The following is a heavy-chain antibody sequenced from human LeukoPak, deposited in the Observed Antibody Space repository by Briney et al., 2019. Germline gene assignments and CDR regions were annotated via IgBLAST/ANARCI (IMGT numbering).Heavy chain of an antibody. CDR2: IFSGGST. V-gene: IGHV3-53*01. J-gene: IGHJ4*02. CDR1: GFTVSSNY. D-gene: IGHD3-22*01. CDR3: ARGQPVHSYDSSGYYPLDY. Sequence: GGSLRLSCAAAGFTVSSNYMTWVRQAPGKGLEWVSVIFSGGSTFYADSVKGRFTISRDTSKNTLYLQMNSLRAEDTAVYYCARGQPVHSYDSSGYYPLDYWGQGTLVTVSS.